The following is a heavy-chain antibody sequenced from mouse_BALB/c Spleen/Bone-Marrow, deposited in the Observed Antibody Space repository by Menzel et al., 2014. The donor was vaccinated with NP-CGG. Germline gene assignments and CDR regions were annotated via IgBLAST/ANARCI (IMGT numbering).Heavy chain of an antibody. V-gene: IGHV1-37*01. CDR3: GRSKYGNYDAMDY. CDR2: INPYNGDT. J-gene: IGHJ4*01. D-gene: IGHD2-10*02. Sequence: DVQLVESGPELVKPGASVKISCKASGYSFTGYFVNWVKQSHGKSLEWIGRINPYNGDTFYNQKFKGKATLTVDKSSSTAHMELLSLTSEDSAVYYCGRSKYGNYDAMDYWGQGTSVTVSS. CDR1: GYSFTGYF.